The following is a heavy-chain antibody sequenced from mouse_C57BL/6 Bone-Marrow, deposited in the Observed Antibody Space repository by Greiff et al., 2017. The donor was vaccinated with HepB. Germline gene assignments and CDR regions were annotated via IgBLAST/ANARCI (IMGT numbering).Heavy chain of an antibody. CDR1: GYTFTDYN. CDR2: INPNNGGT. D-gene: IGHD1-1*01. V-gene: IGHV1-22*01. J-gene: IGHJ4*01. CDR3: AGGYYYGSPYAMDY. Sequence: EVQLQQSGPELVKPGASVKMSCKASGYTFTDYNMHWVKQSHGKSLEWIGYINPNNGGTSYNQKFKGKATLTVNKSSSTAYMELRSLTSEDSAVYYCAGGYYYGSPYAMDYWGQGTSVTVSS.